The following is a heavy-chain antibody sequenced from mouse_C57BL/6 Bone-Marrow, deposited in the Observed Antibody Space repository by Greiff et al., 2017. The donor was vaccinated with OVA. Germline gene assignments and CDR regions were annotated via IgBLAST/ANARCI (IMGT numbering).Heavy chain of an antibody. V-gene: IGHV1-72*01. CDR3: ARPGFDY. J-gene: IGHJ2*01. Sequence: QVQLQQSGPELVKPGASVKISCKASGYAFSSSWMNWVKQRPGKGLEWIGRIDPNSGGTKYNEKFKSKATLTVDKPSSTAYMQLSSLTSEDSAVYYCARPGFDYWGQGTTLTVSS. CDR1: GYAFSSSW. CDR2: IDPNSGGT.